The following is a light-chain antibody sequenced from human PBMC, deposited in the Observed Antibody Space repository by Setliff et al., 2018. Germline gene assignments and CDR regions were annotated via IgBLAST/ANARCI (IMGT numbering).Light chain of an antibody. Sequence: QSVLTQPPSASGSPGQPVTITCTGTSSDVGGYNYVSWYQQHPGKAPKLMIYEVSKRPSGVPDRFSGSKSGNTASLTVSGLQAEDEADYYCSSYAGSNTPYVCGTGTKVTVL. CDR2: EVS. CDR1: SSDVGGYNY. V-gene: IGLV2-8*01. CDR3: SSYAGSNTPYV. J-gene: IGLJ1*01.